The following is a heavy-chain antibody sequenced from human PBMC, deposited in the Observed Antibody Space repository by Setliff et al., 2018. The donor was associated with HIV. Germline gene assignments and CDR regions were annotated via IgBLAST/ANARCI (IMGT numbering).Heavy chain of an antibody. CDR1: DDFITSYY. Sequence: NPSETLSLTCTVSDDFITSYYWSWIRQPPGKGLEWIGYIYYSGSTNYNPSLKGRVTISLDMSTSQFSLRLSSVTAADTAVYYCARAVYYFDFWGQGTLVTVSS. CDR2: IYYSGST. D-gene: IGHD1-20*01. V-gene: IGHV4-59*01. CDR3: ARAVYYFDF. J-gene: IGHJ4*02.